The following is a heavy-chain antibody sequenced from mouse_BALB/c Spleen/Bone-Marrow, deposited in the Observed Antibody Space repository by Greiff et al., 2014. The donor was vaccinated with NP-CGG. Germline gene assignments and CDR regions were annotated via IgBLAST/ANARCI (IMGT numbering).Heavy chain of an antibody. CDR2: ISSGSTTI. J-gene: IGHJ4*01. CDR3: ARFKGGPMDY. CDR1: GFTFSSFG. Sequence: EVQLVESGGGLVQPGGSRKLSCTASGFTFSSFGMHWVRQAPEKGLEWVAYISSGSTTIYYADTVKGRFTISRDNPKNTLFLQMTSLRSEDTAMYYCARFKGGPMDYWGQGTSVTVSS. V-gene: IGHV5-17*02.